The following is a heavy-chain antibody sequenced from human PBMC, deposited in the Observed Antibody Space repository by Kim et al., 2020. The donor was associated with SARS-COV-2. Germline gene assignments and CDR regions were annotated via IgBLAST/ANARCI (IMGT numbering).Heavy chain of an antibody. D-gene: IGHD6-19*01. V-gene: IGHV4-4*02. CDR3: ARGSAYSSGHFDY. J-gene: IGHJ4*02. Sequence: YTPTLKSRVTISVDKSKNQCSLKLSSVTAAGTAVYYCARGSAYSSGHFDYWGQGTLVTVSS.